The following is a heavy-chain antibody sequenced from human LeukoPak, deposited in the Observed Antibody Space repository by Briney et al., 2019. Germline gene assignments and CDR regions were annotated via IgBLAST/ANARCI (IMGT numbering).Heavy chain of an antibody. Sequence: GGSLRLSCAASGFTFSSYTMNWVRQAPGKGLEWVSYISSGNSNIYYADSVKGRFTISRDNAKNSLYLQMNSLRAEDTAVYYCAREGGYSSLDYWGQGTLVTVSS. D-gene: IGHD6-13*01. CDR2: ISSGNSNI. J-gene: IGHJ4*02. CDR1: GFTFSSYT. CDR3: AREGGYSSLDY. V-gene: IGHV3-48*01.